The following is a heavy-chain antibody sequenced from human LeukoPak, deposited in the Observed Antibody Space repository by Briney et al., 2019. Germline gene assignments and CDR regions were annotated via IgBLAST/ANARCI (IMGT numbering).Heavy chain of an antibody. CDR2: IYHSGST. CDR3: ARRCNEMATITGGDY. J-gene: IGHJ4*02. Sequence: SETLSLTCAVSGYSISSGYYWGWILQPPGKGLEWIGSIYHSGSTYYNPSLKSRVTISVDTSKNQFSLKLSSVTAADTAVYYCARRCNEMATITGGDYWGQGTLVTVSS. CDR1: GYSISSGYY. V-gene: IGHV4-38-2*01. D-gene: IGHD5-24*01.